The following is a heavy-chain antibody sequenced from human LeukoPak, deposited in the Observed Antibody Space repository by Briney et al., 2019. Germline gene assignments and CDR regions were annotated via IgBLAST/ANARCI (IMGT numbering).Heavy chain of an antibody. CDR3: ARDRLVWSDYYAWFDP. CDR1: GYTFTSYA. CDR2: INAGNGNT. Sequence: GASVKVSCKASGYTFTSYAMHWVRQAPGQRLEWMGWINAGNGNTKYSQKFQGRVTITRDTSSSTAYMELSSLRSEDTAVYYCARDRLVWSDYYAWFDPWGKATVVTVSS. J-gene: IGHJ5*02. V-gene: IGHV1-3*01. D-gene: IGHD3-3*01.